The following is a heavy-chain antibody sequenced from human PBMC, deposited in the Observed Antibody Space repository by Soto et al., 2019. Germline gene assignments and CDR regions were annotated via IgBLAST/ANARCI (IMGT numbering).Heavy chain of an antibody. CDR1: GGSISSGGYY. D-gene: IGHD2-15*01. J-gene: IGHJ4*02. V-gene: IGHV4-31*03. Sequence: SETLSLTCTVSGGSISSGGYYWSWIRQHPGKGLEWIGYIYYSGSTYYNPSLKSRVTISVDTSKNQFSLKLSSVTAADTAVYYCARRSGGTSDYWGQGTLVTVSS. CDR2: IYYSGST. CDR3: ARRSGGTSDY.